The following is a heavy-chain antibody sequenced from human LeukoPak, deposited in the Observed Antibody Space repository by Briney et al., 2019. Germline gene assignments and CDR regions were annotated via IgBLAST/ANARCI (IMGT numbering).Heavy chain of an antibody. CDR1: GFTFSGYA. D-gene: IGHD4-17*01. CDR3: AKLAPAADYGDYLVNYFDY. CDR2: ISGSGGST. V-gene: IGHV3-23*01. J-gene: IGHJ4*02. Sequence: GGSLRLSCAASGFTFSGYAMSWVRQAPGKGLEWVSAISGSGGSTYYADSVKGRFTISRDNSKNTLYLQMNSLRAEDTAVYYCAKLAPAADYGDYLVNYFDYWGQGTLVTVSS.